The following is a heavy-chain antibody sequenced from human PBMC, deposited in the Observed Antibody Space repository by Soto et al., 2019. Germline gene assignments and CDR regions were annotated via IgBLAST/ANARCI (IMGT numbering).Heavy chain of an antibody. J-gene: IGHJ6*02. V-gene: IGHV3-23*01. CDR1: GFTFSNYA. CDR2: ISGSGGST. CDR3: AKGTTTLPKRGIDV. Sequence: GGSLRLSCAASGFTFSNYAMSWVRQAPGKGLEWVSTISGSGGSTYYTDSVKGRFTISRDNSKNTLYLQMNSLRAEDTALYYCAKGTTTLPKRGIDVWGHGSTVSVSS. D-gene: IGHD4-17*01.